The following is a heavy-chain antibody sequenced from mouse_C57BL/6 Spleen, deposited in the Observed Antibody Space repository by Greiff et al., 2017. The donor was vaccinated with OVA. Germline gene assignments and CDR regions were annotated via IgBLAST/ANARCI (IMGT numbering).Heavy chain of an antibody. CDR1: GFTFSSYA. CDR3: ARRDGNYVPFAY. V-gene: IGHV5-4*03. J-gene: IGHJ3*01. Sequence: EVKVVESGGGLVKPGGSLKLSCAASGFTFSSYAMSWVRQTPEKRLEWVATISDGGSYTYYPDNVKGRFTISRDNAKNNLYLQMSHLKSEDTAMYYCARRDGNYVPFAYWGQGTLVTVSA. CDR2: ISDGGSYT. D-gene: IGHD2-1*01.